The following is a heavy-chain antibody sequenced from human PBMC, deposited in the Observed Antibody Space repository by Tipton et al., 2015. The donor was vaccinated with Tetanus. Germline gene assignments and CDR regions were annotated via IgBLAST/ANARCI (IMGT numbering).Heavy chain of an antibody. CDR3: ARGDYYGSGTYDV. Sequence: LRLSCAVYGGTFNNYFWTWIRQPPGKGLEWIGEINYDGSTNYSPSLKSRVTLSLDTTKKQVSLKLSSVTAADTAVYYCARGDYYGSGTYDVRGQGTTVTVPS. V-gene: IGHV4-34*01. CDR2: INYDGST. J-gene: IGHJ6*02. D-gene: IGHD3-10*01. CDR1: GGTFNNYF.